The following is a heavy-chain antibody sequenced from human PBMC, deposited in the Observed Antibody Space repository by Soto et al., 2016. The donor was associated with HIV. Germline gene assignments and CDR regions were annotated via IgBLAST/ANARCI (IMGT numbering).Heavy chain of an antibody. CDR2: ISGSGGST. D-gene: IGHD1-26*01. J-gene: IGHJ4*02. CDR3: ASLYSGNSFDY. CDR1: GFTFSSYA. V-gene: IGHV3-23*01. Sequence: EVQLLESGGGLVQPGGSLRLSCAASGFTFSSYAMSWVRQAPGKGLERVSFISGSGGSTYYVDSVKGRFTISRDNSKNTLYLQMNSLRAEDTAVYYCASLYSGNSFDYWGQGTLVTVSS.